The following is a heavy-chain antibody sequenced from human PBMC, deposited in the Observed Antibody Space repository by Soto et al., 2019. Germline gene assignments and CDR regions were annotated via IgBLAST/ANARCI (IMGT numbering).Heavy chain of an antibody. D-gene: IGHD3-22*01. Sequence: PSETLSLTCTVSGGSIGGYYGSWIRQPPGKGLEWIGYIYYSGSTNYNPSLKSRVTISVDTSKNQFSLTLSSVTAADTAVYYCERDHYDSSGSNWFDPWGQGTLVTVSS. CDR2: IYYSGST. CDR3: ERDHYDSSGSNWFDP. J-gene: IGHJ5*02. CDR1: GGSIGGYY. V-gene: IGHV4-59*01.